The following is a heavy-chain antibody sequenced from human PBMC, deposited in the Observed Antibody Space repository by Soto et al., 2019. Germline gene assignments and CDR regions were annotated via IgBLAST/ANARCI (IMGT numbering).Heavy chain of an antibody. Sequence: VASVKVSCKASGGTFSSYAISWVRQAPGQGLEWMGGIIPIFGTANYAQKFQGRVTITADESTSTAYMELSSLRSEDTAVYYCARDRLSWFDPWGQGTLVTVSS. CDR2: IIPIFGTA. J-gene: IGHJ5*02. D-gene: IGHD3-16*02. V-gene: IGHV1-69*13. CDR1: GGTFSSYA. CDR3: ARDRLSWFDP.